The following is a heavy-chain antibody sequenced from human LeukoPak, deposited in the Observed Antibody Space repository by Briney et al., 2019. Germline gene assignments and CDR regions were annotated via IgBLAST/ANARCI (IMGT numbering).Heavy chain of an antibody. CDR1: GGSISSYF. CDR3: ARTYGSSGLGYFDL. CDR2: VYYSGSP. J-gene: IGHJ2*01. V-gene: IGHV4-59*01. D-gene: IGHD6-13*01. Sequence: SETLSLTCTVSGGSISSYFWSWIRQPPGMGLEWIGYVYYSGSPNYNPSLKSRVTISVDTSKNQFSLKLSSVTAADTAVYYCARTYGSSGLGYFDLWGRGTLVTVSS.